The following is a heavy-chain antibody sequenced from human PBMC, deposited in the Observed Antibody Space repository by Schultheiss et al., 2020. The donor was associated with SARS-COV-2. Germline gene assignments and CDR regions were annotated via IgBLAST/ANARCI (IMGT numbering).Heavy chain of an antibody. Sequence: GESLKISCKGSGYSFTSYWIGWVRQMPGKGLEWMGIIYPDDSDTRYSPSFRGQVTISADKSISTAYLQWSSLKASDTAMYYCARRIESHSSSWHNWFDPWGQGTLVTVSS. J-gene: IGHJ5*02. CDR2: IYPDDSDT. V-gene: IGHV5-51*01. D-gene: IGHD6-13*01. CDR1: GYSFTSYW. CDR3: ARRIESHSSSWHNWFDP.